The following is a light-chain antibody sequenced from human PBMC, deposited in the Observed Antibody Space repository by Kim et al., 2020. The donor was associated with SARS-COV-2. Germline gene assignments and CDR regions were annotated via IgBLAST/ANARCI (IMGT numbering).Light chain of an antibody. CDR2: EDN. Sequence: NFMLTQPHSVSESPGKTVTISCTGSSGSIASNYVQWYQQRPGSAPTTVIYEDNQRPSGVPDRFSDSIDSSSNSASLTISGLKTEDEADYYCQSYDSSNHVVFGGGTQLTVL. CDR1: SGSIASNY. V-gene: IGLV6-57*02. CDR3: QSYDSSNHVV. J-gene: IGLJ2*01.